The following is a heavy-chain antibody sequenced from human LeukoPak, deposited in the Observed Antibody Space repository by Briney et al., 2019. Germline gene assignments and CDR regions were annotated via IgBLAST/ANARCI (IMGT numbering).Heavy chain of an antibody. Sequence: ASVKVSCKASGYTFTSYDINWVRQATGQGLEWMGWMNPNSGNTGYAQKLQGRVTMTRNTSISTAYMELSSLRSEDTAVYYCAREHPYYDILTGYYYLRNWFDPWGQGTLVTVSS. V-gene: IGHV1-8*01. CDR1: GYTFTSYD. CDR2: MNPNSGNT. D-gene: IGHD3-9*01. J-gene: IGHJ5*02. CDR3: AREHPYYDILTGYYYLRNWFDP.